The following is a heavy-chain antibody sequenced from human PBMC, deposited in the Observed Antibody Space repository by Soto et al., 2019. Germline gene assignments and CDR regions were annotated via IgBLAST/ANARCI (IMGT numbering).Heavy chain of an antibody. Sequence: WTWIRQPPGKGLEWIGEINHSGSTNYNPSLKSRVTISEDTSNNQFSLKLSSVTAADTAVYYCARGVFGTCLDYWGQGTLVTVSS. J-gene: IGHJ4*02. CDR3: ARGVFGTCLDY. D-gene: IGHD3-10*01. CDR2: INHSGST. V-gene: IGHV4-34*01.